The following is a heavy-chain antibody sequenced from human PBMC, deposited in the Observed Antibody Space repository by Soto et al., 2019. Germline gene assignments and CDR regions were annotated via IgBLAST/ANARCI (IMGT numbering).Heavy chain of an antibody. Sequence: VGSLRLSCAVSGFTFSAYWMHWVSQVPGKGLTWVSRISDDGSTATYADSVKGRFIISRDNAKNTLYLEMNTLRADDSGLYYCARGPRVSSTGTGAHWGRGTLVTVSS. CDR1: GFTFSAYW. D-gene: IGHD1-1*01. J-gene: IGHJ4*02. V-gene: IGHV3-74*01. CDR2: ISDDGSTA. CDR3: ARGPRVSSTGTGAH.